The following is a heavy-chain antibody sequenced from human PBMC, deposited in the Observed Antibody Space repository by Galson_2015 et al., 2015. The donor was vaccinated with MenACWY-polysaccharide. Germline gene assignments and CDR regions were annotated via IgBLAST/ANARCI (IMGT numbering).Heavy chain of an antibody. CDR1: GLAFSSYG. V-gene: IGHV3-23*01. CDR2: LSPTTGNT. Sequence: SLRLSCARSGLAFSSYGMGWVRQAPGKGLEWVSGLSPTTGNTYYADSVRGRFTISRDNSKNTLYLQMDSLRAEDTALYHCAKGAAHYGSGNYYDYWGQGTQVTVSS. CDR3: AKGAAHYGSGNYYDY. J-gene: IGHJ4*02. D-gene: IGHD3-10*01.